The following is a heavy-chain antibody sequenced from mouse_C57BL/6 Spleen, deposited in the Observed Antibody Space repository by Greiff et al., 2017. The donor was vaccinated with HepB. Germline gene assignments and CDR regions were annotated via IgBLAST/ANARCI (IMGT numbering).Heavy chain of an antibody. V-gene: IGHV1-64*01. CDR3: PITTVVARNAMDY. J-gene: IGHJ4*01. CDR2: IHPNSGST. D-gene: IGHD1-1*01. Sequence: QVQLQQPGAELVKPGASVKLSCKASGYTFTSYWMHWVKRRPGQGLEWIGMIHPNSGSTNYNEKFKSKATLTVEKSSSTAYMQLSSLTSEDSAVYYCPITTVVARNAMDYWGQGTSVTVSS. CDR1: GYTFTSYW.